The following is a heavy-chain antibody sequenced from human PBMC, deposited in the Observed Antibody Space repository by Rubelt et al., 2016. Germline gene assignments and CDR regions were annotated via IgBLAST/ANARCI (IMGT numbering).Heavy chain of an antibody. CDR2: IYYSGST. Sequence: QLQLQESGPGLVKPSETLSLTCSVSGGSISSGNYYWGWIRQPPGKGLEWIGSIYYSGSTYYNPSLKSRVTISVDTSKNQFSLRLSAVTAADTAVYYCARGNVVGILDGFEIWGQGTTVTVSS. D-gene: IGHD2-21*01. CDR3: ARGNVVGILDGFEI. J-gene: IGHJ3*02. CDR1: GGSISSGNYY. V-gene: IGHV4-39*07.